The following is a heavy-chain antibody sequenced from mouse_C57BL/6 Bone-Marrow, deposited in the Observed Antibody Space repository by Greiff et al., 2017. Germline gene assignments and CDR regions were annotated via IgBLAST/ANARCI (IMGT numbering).Heavy chain of an antibody. Sequence: QVQLKQPGAELVKPGASVKLSCKASGYTFTNYWMHWVKQRPGQGLEWIGMMHPNGGSPDYNEKFKSEAILSVDKSSRTAYMELSCLTSEDSAVYDCARSYYHDDYTMDYWGQGTSVTVSS. CDR3: ARSYYHDDYTMDY. J-gene: IGHJ4*01. D-gene: IGHD2-4*01. CDR1: GYTFTNYW. V-gene: IGHV1-64*01. CDR2: MHPNGGSP.